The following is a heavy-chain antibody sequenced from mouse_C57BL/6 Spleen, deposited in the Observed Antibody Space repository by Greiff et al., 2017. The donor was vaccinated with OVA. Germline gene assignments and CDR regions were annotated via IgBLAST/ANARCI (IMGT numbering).Heavy chain of an antibody. D-gene: IGHD2-1*01. Sequence: VQLQQSGPGLVAPSQSLSITFTVSGFSLTSYGVSWVRQPPGKGLEWLGVIWGDGSTNYHSALISRLSISKDNSKSQVFLKLNSLQTDDTATYYCARRKAYGKGSAMDYWGQGTSVTVSS. J-gene: IGHJ4*01. CDR1: GFSLTSYG. V-gene: IGHV2-3*01. CDR3: ARRKAYGKGSAMDY. CDR2: IWGDGST.